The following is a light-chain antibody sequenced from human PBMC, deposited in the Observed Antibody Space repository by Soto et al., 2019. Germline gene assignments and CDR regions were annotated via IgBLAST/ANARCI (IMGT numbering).Light chain of an antibody. CDR2: DAS. CDR3: QQYSTYPIT. V-gene: IGKV1-16*02. J-gene: IGKJ5*01. CDR1: QGISNY. Sequence: DIQMTQSPSSLSASVGDRVTITSRASQGISNYLAWSQQKPGKAPKSLIYDASSLRSGVPSKFSGSGFGTEFTLTISSLQPEDFATYYCQQYSTYPITFGQGTRLEIK.